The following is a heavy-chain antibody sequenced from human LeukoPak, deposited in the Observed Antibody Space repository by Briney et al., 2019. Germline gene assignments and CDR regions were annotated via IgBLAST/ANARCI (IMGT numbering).Heavy chain of an antibody. J-gene: IGHJ4*02. CDR1: GYTFTSYA. CDR3: ARVSDDSGWNFDY. CDR2: INAGTGSR. V-gene: IGHV1-3*01. D-gene: IGHD6-19*01. Sequence: ASVKVSCKASGYTFTSYAIHWVRQAPGQRLEWMGWINAGTGSRKYSQKFQDRVTITRETSATTAYMELSSLTSEDTAVYYCARVSDDSGWNFDYWGQGTLVTVSS.